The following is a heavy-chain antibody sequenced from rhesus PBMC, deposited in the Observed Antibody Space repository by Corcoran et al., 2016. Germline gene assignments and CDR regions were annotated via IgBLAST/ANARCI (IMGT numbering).Heavy chain of an antibody. CDR2: IYGSSGRT. CDR3: AREWGNGNYGLDS. CDR1: GGSISSGYD. V-gene: IGHV4-76*01. D-gene: IGHD1-14*01. J-gene: IGHJ6*01. Sequence: QVQLQESGPGVVKPSETLSLTCAVSGGSISSGYDWSWIRQPPGKGLEWFGYIYGSSGRTNYTPSLKNRVTISKDASKNQFSLKLSSVTAADTAVYYCAREWGNGNYGLDSWGQGVVVTVSS.